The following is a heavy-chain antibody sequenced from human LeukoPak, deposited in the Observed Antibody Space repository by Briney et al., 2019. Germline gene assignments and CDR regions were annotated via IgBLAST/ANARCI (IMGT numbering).Heavy chain of an antibody. CDR1: GFTFSSYA. Sequence: GRSLRLSCTASGFTFSSYAMHWVRRAPGKGLEWVADIWYDGSNKYYPDSVKGRFTISRDNSKNTLYLQMNSLRVEDTAVYYCARDPAGKYSSSWFDYWGQGTLVTVSS. CDR3: ARDPAGKYSSSWFDY. CDR2: IWYDGSNK. D-gene: IGHD6-13*01. V-gene: IGHV3-33*01. J-gene: IGHJ4*02.